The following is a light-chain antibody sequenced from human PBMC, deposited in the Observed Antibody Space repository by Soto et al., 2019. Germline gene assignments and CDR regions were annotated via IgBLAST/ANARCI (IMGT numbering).Light chain of an antibody. CDR1: QDLRRPF. J-gene: IGKJ2*01. CDR3: QQYGSIPYT. CDR2: GAF. V-gene: IGKV3-20*01. Sequence: DIVLTQSPGTLSLSAGESATLSCQASQDLRRPFLGWYQQRPGQAPRLLISGAFTRAAGIPDRFSGSASGTEFTLTISRLDPEDSAVYYCQQYGSIPYTFGQGTKLE.